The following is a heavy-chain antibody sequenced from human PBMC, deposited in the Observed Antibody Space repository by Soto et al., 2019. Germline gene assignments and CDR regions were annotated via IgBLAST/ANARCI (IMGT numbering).Heavy chain of an antibody. D-gene: IGHD3-3*01. Sequence: GASVKVSCKASGYTFTSYGISWVRQAPGQGLEWMGWISAYNGNTNYAQKLQGRVTMTTDTSTSTAYMELRSLRSDDTAVYYCARDWPSREVSKYDFSSGYYPDYYYYGMDVWGQGTTVTVSS. V-gene: IGHV1-18*01. CDR1: GYTFTSYG. J-gene: IGHJ6*02. CDR3: ARDWPSREVSKYDFSSGYYPDYYYYGMDV. CDR2: ISAYNGNT.